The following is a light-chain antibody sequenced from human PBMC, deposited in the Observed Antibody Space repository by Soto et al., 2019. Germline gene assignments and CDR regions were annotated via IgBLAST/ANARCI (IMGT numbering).Light chain of an antibody. J-gene: IGLJ2*01. V-gene: IGLV1-47*01. CDR1: SSNIGTNY. Sequence: QSVLTQPPSASGTPGQRVTISCSGSSSNIGTNYVYWYQQSPGTAPKLLIYMDNRRPSGVPDRFSASKSGTSASLAISGLRSEDEADYYCAAWDDSLSVRFGGGTKLTVL. CDR2: MDN. CDR3: AAWDDSLSVR.